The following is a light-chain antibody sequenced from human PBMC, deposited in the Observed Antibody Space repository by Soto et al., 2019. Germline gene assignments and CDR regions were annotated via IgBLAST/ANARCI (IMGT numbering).Light chain of an antibody. J-gene: IGKJ1*01. V-gene: IGKV3-15*01. CDR3: QQYNNWPQT. Sequence: ETMSTQSPDTRSVSRGGRAIGSRRDSQSLRSSLAWYQQTPGQAPRLLIYDASTRDTGITARFSGRGSGTDFTLALRGLQSEDFAVYYCQQYNNWPQTFGQGTKVDI. CDR2: DAS. CDR1: QSLRSS.